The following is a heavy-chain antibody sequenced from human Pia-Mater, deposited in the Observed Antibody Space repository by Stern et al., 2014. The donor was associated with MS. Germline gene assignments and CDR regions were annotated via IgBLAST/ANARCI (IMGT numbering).Heavy chain of an antibody. CDR3: ARASERSGYYPDYFQY. CDR1: GGTFSHYA. D-gene: IGHD3-22*01. CDR2: LIIIFDTA. V-gene: IGHV1-69*01. J-gene: IGHJ1*01. Sequence: VQLVQSGPEVKKPGSSVKVSCKASGGTFSHYAISWMRQATGQGLEWMGGLIIIFDTANYAQKFQGRVTISADESTSTAYMELSSLRSEDTAVYYCARASERSGYYPDYFQYWGQGTPVTVSS.